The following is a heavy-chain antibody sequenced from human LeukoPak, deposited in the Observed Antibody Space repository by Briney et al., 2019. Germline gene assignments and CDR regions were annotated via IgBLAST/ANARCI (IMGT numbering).Heavy chain of an antibody. V-gene: IGHV4-30-4*01. J-gene: IGHJ6*02. CDR3: ARGSYSNYKNYYYGMDV. CDR2: IYYSGST. D-gene: IGHD4-11*01. CDR1: GGSISSGDYY. Sequence: SETLSLTCTVSGGSISSGDYYWRWIRQPPGTGLEWIGYIYYSGSTYYNPSLKSRVTISVDTSKNQFSLKLSSVTAADTAVYYCARGSYSNYKNYYYGMDVWGQGTTVTVSS.